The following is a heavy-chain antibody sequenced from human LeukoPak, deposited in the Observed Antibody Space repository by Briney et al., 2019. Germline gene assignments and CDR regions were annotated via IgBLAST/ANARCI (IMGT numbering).Heavy chain of an antibody. CDR1: GGSISSSSYY. Sequence: PSETLSLICTVSGGSISSSSYYWGWIRQPPGKGLEWIGSIYYSGSTYYNPSLKSRVTISVDTSKNQFSLKLSSVTVADTAVYYCARLVTGYSSGWYVIFDYWGQGTLVTVSS. CDR3: ARLVTGYSSGWYVIFDY. D-gene: IGHD6-19*01. CDR2: IYYSGST. J-gene: IGHJ4*02. V-gene: IGHV4-39*01.